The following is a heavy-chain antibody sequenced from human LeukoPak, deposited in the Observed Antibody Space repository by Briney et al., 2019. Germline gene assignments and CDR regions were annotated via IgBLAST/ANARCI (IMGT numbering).Heavy chain of an antibody. D-gene: IGHD2-2*01. V-gene: IGHV4-39*07. CDR3: ARGRDTSHFDY. J-gene: IGHJ4*02. CDR1: GGSISSSSYY. Sequence: SETLSLTCTVSGGSISSSSYYWGWIRQPPGKGLEWIGSIYYSGSTYYNPSLKSRVTISVDTSKNQFSLKLSSVTAADTAVYYCARGRDTSHFDYWGQGTLVTVSS. CDR2: IYYSGST.